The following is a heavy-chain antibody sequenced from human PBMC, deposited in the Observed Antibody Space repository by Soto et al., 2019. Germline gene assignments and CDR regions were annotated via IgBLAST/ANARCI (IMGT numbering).Heavy chain of an antibody. D-gene: IGHD6-19*01. J-gene: IGHJ5*02. CDR3: ARDRIAVAGTPERRNWVDP. V-gene: IGHV4-39*02. Sequence: SETLSLTCSVSGGSISSSNYYWGWIRQPPGKGLEWIGSIYNSGSTYYNPSLKSRVTISVDTSKNQFSLKLSSVTAADTAVYYCARDRIAVAGTPERRNWVDPWGQGTLVTVSS. CDR1: GGSISSSNYY. CDR2: IYNSGST.